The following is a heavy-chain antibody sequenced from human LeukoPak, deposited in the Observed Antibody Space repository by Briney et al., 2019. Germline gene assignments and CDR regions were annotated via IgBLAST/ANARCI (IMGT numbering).Heavy chain of an antibody. V-gene: IGHV3-30*04. CDR1: GFTFSSYA. D-gene: IGHD3-16*02. Sequence: GGSLRLSCVASGFTFSSYAMHWVRQAPGKGLEWVAVISYDGSNKYYADSVKGRFTISRDNSKNTLYLQMNSLRAEDTAVYYCARDGPDYVWGSYHSFDYWGQGTLVTVSS. CDR3: ARDGPDYVWGSYHSFDY. J-gene: IGHJ4*02. CDR2: ISYDGSNK.